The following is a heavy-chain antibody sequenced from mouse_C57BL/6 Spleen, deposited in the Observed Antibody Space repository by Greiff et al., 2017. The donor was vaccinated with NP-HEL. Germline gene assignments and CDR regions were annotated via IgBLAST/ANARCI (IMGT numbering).Heavy chain of an antibody. D-gene: IGHD2-4*01. V-gene: IGHV1-18*01. Sequence: VQLQQSGPELVKPGASVKIPCKASGYTFTDYNMDWVKQSHGKSLEWIGDINPNNGGTIYNQKFKGKATLNVDKSASAAYMELRSLTSENTAVYSSAREGSYDYDDTWFAYWGQGTLVTVSA. CDR1: GYTFTDYN. CDR3: AREGSYDYDDTWFAY. CDR2: INPNNGGT. J-gene: IGHJ3*01.